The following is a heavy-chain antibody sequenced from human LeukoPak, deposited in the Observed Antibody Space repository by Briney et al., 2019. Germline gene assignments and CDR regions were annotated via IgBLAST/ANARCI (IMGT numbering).Heavy chain of an antibody. V-gene: IGHV1-8*01. D-gene: IGHD3-3*01. CDR3: ARGPWSLYYDFWSGYSPNWFDP. Sequence: GASVKVSCKASGYTFTSYDINWVRQAPGQGLEWMGWMNPNSGNTGYAQKFQGRVTMTRDTSISTAYMELSSLRSEDTSVYYCARGPWSLYYDFWSGYSPNWFDPWGQGTLVTVSS. J-gene: IGHJ5*02. CDR1: GYTFTSYD. CDR2: MNPNSGNT.